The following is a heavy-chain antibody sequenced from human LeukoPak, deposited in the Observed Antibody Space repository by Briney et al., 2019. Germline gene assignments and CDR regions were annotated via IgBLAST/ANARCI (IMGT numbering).Heavy chain of an antibody. Sequence: ASVKVSCKASGYTFTGYYMHWVRQAPGQGVGRRGWINPNSGGTNYAQKFQGRVTMTRDTSISTAYMELSRLRSDDTAVYYCARAGYDILTGYYHPLDYWGQGTLVTVSS. CDR1: GYTFTGYY. V-gene: IGHV1-2*02. CDR2: INPNSGGT. D-gene: IGHD3-9*01. CDR3: ARAGYDILTGYYHPLDY. J-gene: IGHJ4*02.